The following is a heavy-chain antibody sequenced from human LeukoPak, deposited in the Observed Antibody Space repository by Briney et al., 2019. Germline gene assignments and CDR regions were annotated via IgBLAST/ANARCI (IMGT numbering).Heavy chain of an antibody. CDR3: ATWEDGDYFDY. Sequence: ASVKVSCKASGYTFTSYDINWVRQATGQGLEWMGWMNPNSGNTGYSQKFQGRVTITRNTSISTAYMELSSLRSEDTAVYYCATWEDGDYFDYWGQGTLVTVSS. D-gene: IGHD1-26*01. CDR1: GYTFTSYD. J-gene: IGHJ4*02. CDR2: MNPNSGNT. V-gene: IGHV1-8*03.